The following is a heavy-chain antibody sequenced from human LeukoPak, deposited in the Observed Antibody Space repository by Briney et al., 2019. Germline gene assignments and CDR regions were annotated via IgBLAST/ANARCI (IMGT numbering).Heavy chain of an antibody. J-gene: IGHJ4*02. CDR1: GFTFSRYA. V-gene: IGHV3-30-3*01. CDR2: ISYDGSNK. CDR3: ARGGQLDELDY. D-gene: IGHD6-6*01. Sequence: PGGSLRLSCATSGFTFSRYAMHWVRQAPGKGLEWVAVISYDGSNKYYADSVKGRFTISRDNSKNTLYLQMNSLRAEDTAVYYCARGGQLDELDYWGQGTLVTVSS.